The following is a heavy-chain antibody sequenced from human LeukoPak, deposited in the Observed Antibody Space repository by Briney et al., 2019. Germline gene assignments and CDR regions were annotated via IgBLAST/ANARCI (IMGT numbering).Heavy chain of an antibody. J-gene: IGHJ4*02. CDR2: INHSGST. V-gene: IGHV4-34*01. Sequence: SETLSLTCAVYGGSFSGYYWSWIRQPPGKGLEWIGEINHSGSTNYNPSLKSRVTISVDTSKNQFSLKLSSVTAADTAVYYCARFVGATLDYWGQGTLVTVSS. CDR3: ARFVGATLDY. CDR1: GGSFSGYY. D-gene: IGHD1-26*01.